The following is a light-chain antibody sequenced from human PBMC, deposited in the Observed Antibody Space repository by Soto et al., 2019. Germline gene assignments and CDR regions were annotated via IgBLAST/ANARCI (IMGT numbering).Light chain of an antibody. Sequence: IQFTHSPSSLSSSVLDIVSITCRASQSISSYLNWYQQRPGKAPKLLIYGASTLQSGVPSRFSGSGSGTDYTLTISSLQPEDFATYYCQQSYRTPTFGQGTRLEIK. CDR3: QQSYRTPT. V-gene: IGKV1-39*01. J-gene: IGKJ5*01. CDR2: GAS. CDR1: QSISSY.